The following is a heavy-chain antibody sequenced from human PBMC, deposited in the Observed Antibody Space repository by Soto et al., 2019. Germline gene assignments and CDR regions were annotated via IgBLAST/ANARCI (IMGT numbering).Heavy chain of an antibody. D-gene: IGHD6-13*01. CDR3: ARDPRDSSSTIVY. CDR1: GFTFSNYD. CDR2: IWYDGTNK. V-gene: IGHV3-33*01. Sequence: QVQLVESGGSVVQPGRSLGLSCAASGFTFSNYDMHWVRQAPGKGLEGVAFIWYDGTNKYYADSVKGRFTISRDNSKNTLYLQMNSLRAEDTAIYYCARDPRDSSSTIVYWGQGTLVTFSS. J-gene: IGHJ4*02.